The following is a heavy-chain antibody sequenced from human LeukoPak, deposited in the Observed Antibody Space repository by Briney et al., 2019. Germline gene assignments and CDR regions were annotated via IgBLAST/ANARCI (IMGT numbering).Heavy chain of an antibody. D-gene: IGHD3-16*01. CDR3: AKFGVDYDMIV. Sequence: SETLSLTCTVSGGSISGSYWTWIRQPPGKGLEWIGQIYYKGNADYNPSLKSRVTLSVDTSKNQFSLKQTAMTAADTAVYYCAKFGVDYDMIVWGQGTTVTVS. CDR2: IYYKGNA. CDR1: GGSISGSY. J-gene: IGHJ6*02. V-gene: IGHV4-59*01.